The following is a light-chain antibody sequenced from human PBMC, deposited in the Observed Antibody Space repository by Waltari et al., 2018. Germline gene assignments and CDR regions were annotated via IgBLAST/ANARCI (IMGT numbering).Light chain of an antibody. V-gene: IGLV3-21*02. CDR3: QVWDASTEHT. Sequence: DRRSPGQDPVLVVFDDDARPSAIPERISASNSENAATLTISRVEAGDEAEYFCQVWDASTEHTFGGGTKLTVL. CDR2: DDD. J-gene: IGLJ2*01.